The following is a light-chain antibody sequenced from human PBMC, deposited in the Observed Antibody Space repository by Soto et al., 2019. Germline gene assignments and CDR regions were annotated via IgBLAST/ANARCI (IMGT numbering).Light chain of an antibody. CDR3: AAWDDSLSGLV. CDR2: RDD. V-gene: IGLV1-47*01. Sequence: QSVLTQPPSASGTPGQRVTISCSGSSSNIGNNYVCWYQQLPGTAPQLLIYRDDQRPSGVPDRFSGSKSGTSASLAISGLRSDDEADYYCAAWDDSLSGLVFGGGTKLTVL. CDR1: SSNIGNNY. J-gene: IGLJ2*01.